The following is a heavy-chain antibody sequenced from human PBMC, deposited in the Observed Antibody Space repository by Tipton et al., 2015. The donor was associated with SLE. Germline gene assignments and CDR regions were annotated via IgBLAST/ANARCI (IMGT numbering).Heavy chain of an antibody. D-gene: IGHD1-26*01. Sequence: TLSLTCTVSGGSISSYYWSWIRQPPGKGLEWIGYLHYSGSTNYNPSLKSRVSISVDTSKNQFSLKLNTVTAADTALYYCARGRGSYYDFDYWGQGTLVTVSS. CDR3: ARGRGSYYDFDY. CDR2: LHYSGST. V-gene: IGHV4-59*08. CDR1: GGSISSYY. J-gene: IGHJ4*02.